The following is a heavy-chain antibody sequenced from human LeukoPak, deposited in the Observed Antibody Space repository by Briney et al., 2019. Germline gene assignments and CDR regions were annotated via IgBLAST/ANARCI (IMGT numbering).Heavy chain of an antibody. CDR3: AEGMEERVYDILTGYYKMGYYFDY. D-gene: IGHD3-9*01. J-gene: IGHJ4*02. CDR2: ISGSGGST. CDR1: GFTFSSYA. Sequence: GGSLRLSCAASGFTFSSYAMSWVRQAPGKGLEWVSAISGSGGSTYYADSVKGRFTISRDNSKNTLYLQMNSLRAEDTAVYYCAEGMEERVYDILTGYYKMGYYFDYWGQGTLVTVSS. V-gene: IGHV3-23*01.